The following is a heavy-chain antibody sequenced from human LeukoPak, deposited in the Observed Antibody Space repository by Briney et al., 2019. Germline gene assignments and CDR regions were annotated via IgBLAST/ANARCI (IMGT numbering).Heavy chain of an antibody. CDR2: ISRSTSYI. J-gene: IGHJ6*02. CDR1: GFTFSTYS. V-gene: IGHV3-21*01. D-gene: IGHD2-15*01. CDR3: ARDIVAILDYYGMDV. Sequence: PGGSLRLSCAASGFTFSTYSMNWVRQAPGKGLEWVSSISRSTSYIYYADSVKGRFTISRDNAKNSLYLQMNSLRAEDTAVYYCARDIVAILDYYGMDVWGQGTTVTVSS.